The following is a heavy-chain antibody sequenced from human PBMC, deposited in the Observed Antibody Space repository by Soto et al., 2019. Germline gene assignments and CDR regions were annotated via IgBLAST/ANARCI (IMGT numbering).Heavy chain of an antibody. CDR3: ARWGTTGGFDL. CDR2: TSYDGNNK. D-gene: IGHD3-16*01. V-gene: IGHV3-30*19. J-gene: IGHJ4*02. Sequence: QVQLVESGGGLGQPGTSLRLSCAASGFRFKSFVMHWVRQAPGKGLEWVAFTSYDGNNKDYGDSVKGRFTVSRDNSQNTLPLQMDFLRPEDKALYYCARWGTTGGFDLWGQGTLVSVSS. CDR1: GFRFKSFV.